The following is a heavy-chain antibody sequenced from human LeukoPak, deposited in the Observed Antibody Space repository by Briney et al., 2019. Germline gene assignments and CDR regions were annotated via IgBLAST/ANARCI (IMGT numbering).Heavy chain of an antibody. CDR1: RFTFSSYE. J-gene: IGHJ5*02. CDR3: ARVSRGGITASWFDP. Sequence: GGSLRFSCAASRFTFSSYEMNWVRQAPGKGLQWVTAIRSNTYGGSTEYVPSVKGRFTISRDDSNSIAYLQMNSLKAEDTAIYYCARVSRGGITASWFDPWGQGTLVTVSS. CDR2: IRSNTYGGST. D-gene: IGHD6-13*01. V-gene: IGHV3-49*04.